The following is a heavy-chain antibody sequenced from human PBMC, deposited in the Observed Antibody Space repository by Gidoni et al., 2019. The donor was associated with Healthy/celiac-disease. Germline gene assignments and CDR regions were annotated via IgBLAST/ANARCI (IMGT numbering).Heavy chain of an antibody. CDR2: INHSGST. Sequence: QVQLQQWGAGLLKPSETLXXPCAVYAGSFSGYYWSWIRQPPGKGLEWIGEINHSGSTNYNPSLKSRVTISVDTSKNQFSLKLSSVTAADTAVYYCARVRGYSYGLYYYYYGMDVWGQGTTVTVSS. CDR1: AGSFSGYY. J-gene: IGHJ6*02. CDR3: ARVRGYSYGLYYYYYGMDV. V-gene: IGHV4-34*01. D-gene: IGHD5-18*01.